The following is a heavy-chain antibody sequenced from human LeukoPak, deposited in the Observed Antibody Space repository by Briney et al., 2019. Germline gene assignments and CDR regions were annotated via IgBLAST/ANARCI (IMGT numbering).Heavy chain of an antibody. CDR2: ISGSGVGT. D-gene: IGHD6-13*01. J-gene: IGHJ1*01. V-gene: IGHV3-23*01. CDR1: GFTFSSFA. CDR3: ARGIAAAGTEYFQH. Sequence: PGGSLRLSCAASGFTFSSFAMSWVRQAPGKGLEWVSTISGSGVGTYYADSVKGRFTVSRDNSKNTLYLQMNSLRAEDTAVYYCARGIAAAGTEYFQHWGQGTLVTVSS.